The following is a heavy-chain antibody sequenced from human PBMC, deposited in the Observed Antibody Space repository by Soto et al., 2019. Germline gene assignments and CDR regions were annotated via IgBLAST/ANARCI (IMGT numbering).Heavy chain of an antibody. V-gene: IGHV3-30*18. CDR3: AKVWAHTAAWFYY. Sequence: QVQVVESGGGVVQPGRSLRLSCAASGFNFSNHNMHWVRQAPGKGLEWVALISYDGSNKYYADSVKGRFTITRDNSKNTLYLQMNSLRAEDTAVYYCAKVWAHTAAWFYYWGQGTLVTVSS. D-gene: IGHD2-21*02. CDR2: ISYDGSNK. CDR1: GFNFSNHN. J-gene: IGHJ4*02.